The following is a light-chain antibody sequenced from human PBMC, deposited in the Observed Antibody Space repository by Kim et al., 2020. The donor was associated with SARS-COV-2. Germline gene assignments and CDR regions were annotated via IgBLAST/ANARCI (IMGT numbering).Light chain of an antibody. CDR3: AAWDDSLSGWV. V-gene: IGLV1-47*01. CDR2: RNN. CDR1: SSNIGSNY. Sequence: GQRVTTSGSGSSSNIGSNYVYWYQYIPGAAPKLLIYRNNQRPSGVPDRFSGSKSGTSASLAISGPRSEDEADYYCAAWDDSLSGWVFGGGTKLTVL. J-gene: IGLJ3*02.